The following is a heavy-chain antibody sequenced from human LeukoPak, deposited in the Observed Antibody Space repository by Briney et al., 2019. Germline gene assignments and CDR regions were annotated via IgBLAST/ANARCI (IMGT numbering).Heavy chain of an antibody. CDR2: IRGSDYRT. CDR3: AKALLDFWEPLAS. J-gene: IGHJ4*02. Sequence: GGSLRLSCAASGFTYSNYGTSWVRQAPGKGLEWVSVIRGSDYRTDYADSVKGRFTISRDNSKNTLYLRMSSLRAEDTAICYCAKALLDFWEPLASWGQGTLVTVSS. CDR1: GFTYSNYG. D-gene: IGHD3-3*01. V-gene: IGHV3-23*01.